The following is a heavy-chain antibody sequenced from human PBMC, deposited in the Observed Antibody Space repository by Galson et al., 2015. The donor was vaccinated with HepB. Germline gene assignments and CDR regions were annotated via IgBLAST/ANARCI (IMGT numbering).Heavy chain of an antibody. D-gene: IGHD4-23*01. Sequence: SLRLSCAASGITFSSGVTFSSYWMSWVRQTPGKGLEWVANINQDGSEKFYVDSVKGRFTLSRDNSKNSLYLQMNSLRAEDTAVYYCARDRAVVTLGAFDYWGQGTLVTVSS. V-gene: IGHV3-7*01. CDR2: INQDGSEK. CDR3: ARDRAVVTLGAFDY. CDR1: GITFSSGVTFSSYW. J-gene: IGHJ4*02.